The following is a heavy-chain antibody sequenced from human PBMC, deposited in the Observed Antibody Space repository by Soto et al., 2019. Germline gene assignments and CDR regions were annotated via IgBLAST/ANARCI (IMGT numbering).Heavy chain of an antibody. CDR3: ARDQGSGYDTYLFDY. Sequence: GGSLRLSCAASGFTLSSYAMHWVRQAPGKGLGWVAVISYDGSSKYYADSVKGRFTVSRDSPKNTLYLQMNSLRAEDTAVYYCARDQGSGYDTYLFDYWGQGTLVTVSS. J-gene: IGHJ4*02. CDR2: ISYDGSSK. D-gene: IGHD5-12*01. CDR1: GFTLSSYA. V-gene: IGHV3-30-3*01.